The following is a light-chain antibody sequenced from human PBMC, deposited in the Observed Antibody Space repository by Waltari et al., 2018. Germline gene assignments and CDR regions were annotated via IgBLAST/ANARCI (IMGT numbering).Light chain of an antibody. CDR3: NQYGSSPFT. J-gene: IGKJ3*01. CDR1: QSVSINY. Sequence: LTQSPSSLSASVGHRATLSCRASQSVSINYLAWYQQKSGQAPRLLIYGASSRATGVPDRFTGSGSGTDFTLTISRLEPEDFAVYYCNQYGSSPFTFGPGTKVDIK. CDR2: GAS. V-gene: IGKV3-20*01.